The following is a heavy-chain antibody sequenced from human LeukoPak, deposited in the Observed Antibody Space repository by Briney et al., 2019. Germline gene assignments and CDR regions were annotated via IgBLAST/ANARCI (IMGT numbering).Heavy chain of an antibody. CDR3: AKALRGPGYYDSSGYQTLGAFDI. CDR2: IRGTGSST. J-gene: IGHJ3*02. V-gene: IGHV3-23*01. CDR1: GFTFSSYA. Sequence: GGSLRLSCGASGFTFSSYAMAWVRQAPGKGLEWVSAIRGTGSSTYHADSVKGRFTISRDNSKSTLYLQMNSLRAEDTAVYYCAKALRGPGYYDSSGYQTLGAFDIWGQGTMVTVSS. D-gene: IGHD3-22*01.